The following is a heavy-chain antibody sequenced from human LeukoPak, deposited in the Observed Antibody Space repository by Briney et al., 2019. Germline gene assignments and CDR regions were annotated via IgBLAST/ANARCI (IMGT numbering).Heavy chain of an antibody. D-gene: IGHD2-2*03. CDR2: ISSSSSTI. Sequence: PGRSLRLSCAASGFTFSSYSMNWVRQAPGKGLEWVSYISSSSSTIYYADSVKGRFTISRDNAKSSLYLQMNSLRDEDTAVYYCASLDIVVVPAAIRNWFDPWGQGTLVTVSS. CDR3: ASLDIVVVPAAIRNWFDP. CDR1: GFTFSSYS. J-gene: IGHJ5*02. V-gene: IGHV3-48*02.